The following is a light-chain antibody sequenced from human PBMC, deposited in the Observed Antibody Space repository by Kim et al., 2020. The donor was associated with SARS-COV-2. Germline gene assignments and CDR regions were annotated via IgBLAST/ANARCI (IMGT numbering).Light chain of an antibody. CDR2: AAS. CDR3: QQSYITPFT. V-gene: IGKV1-39*01. CDR1: QSISSH. Sequence: ASVGDSVPINCRTSQSISSHFNWYQQKPGRAPKLLISAASTLQGGVPSSFSGSGSETDFTLTISSLQPEDFATFFCQQSYITPFTFGPGNKVDIK. J-gene: IGKJ3*01.